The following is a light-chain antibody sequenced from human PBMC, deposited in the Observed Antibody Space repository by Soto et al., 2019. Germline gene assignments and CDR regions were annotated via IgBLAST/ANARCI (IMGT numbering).Light chain of an antibody. J-gene: IGKJ4*01. CDR3: QQLSRYPLT. V-gene: IGKV1-9*01. CDR1: QDISSY. CDR2: SAS. Sequence: DIQLTPSPSSLSASVGDRVTITCRASQDISSYLAWYQQKLGKAPKLLIYSASTLQSGVPSRFSGSGSETEFSLTIRALQPEDFATYYCQQLSRYPLTFGGGTKVDIK.